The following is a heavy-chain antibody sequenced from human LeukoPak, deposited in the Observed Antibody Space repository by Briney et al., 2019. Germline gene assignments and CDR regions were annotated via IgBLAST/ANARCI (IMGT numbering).Heavy chain of an antibody. CDR1: GFTFSSYS. CDR2: ISSSSSYI. V-gene: IGHV3-21*01. Sequence: GGSLRLSCAASGFTFSSYSMKWVRPAPGKGLEWVSSISSSSSYIYYADSVKGRFTISRDNAKNSLYLQMNSLRAEDTAVYYCARDGTAYSSSSVWFDPWGQGTLVTVSS. D-gene: IGHD6-6*01. CDR3: ARDGTAYSSSSVWFDP. J-gene: IGHJ5*02.